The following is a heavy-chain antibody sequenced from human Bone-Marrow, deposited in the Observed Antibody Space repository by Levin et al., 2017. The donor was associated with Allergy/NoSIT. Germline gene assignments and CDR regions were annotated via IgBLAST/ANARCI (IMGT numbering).Heavy chain of an antibody. Sequence: SQTFSLTCTVSGGSIHNTNHYWSWIRQPAGKGLEWIGRMFAGGAATYNRSLRSRVTISIDTSQNQFSLKLTSVTAADTAVYYCARDETFNSWHVGWFDPWGQGTLVTVSS. CDR2: MFAGGAA. J-gene: IGHJ5*02. CDR1: GGSIHNTNHY. V-gene: IGHV4-61*02. CDR3: ARDETFNSWHVGWFDP. D-gene: IGHD6-13*01.